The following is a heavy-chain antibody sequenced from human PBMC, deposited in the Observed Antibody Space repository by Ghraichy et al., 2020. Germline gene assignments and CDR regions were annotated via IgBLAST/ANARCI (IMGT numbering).Heavy chain of an antibody. D-gene: IGHD6-6*01. CDR3: ARGPPIDSSSWYFDY. J-gene: IGHJ4*02. Sequence: ASVKVSCKASGYTFTGYYMHWVRQAPGQGLEWMGWINPNSGGTNYAQKFQGWVTMTRDTSISTAYMELSRLRSDDTAVYYCARGPPIDSSSWYFDYWGQGTLVTVSS. CDR1: GYTFTGYY. V-gene: IGHV1-2*04. CDR2: INPNSGGT.